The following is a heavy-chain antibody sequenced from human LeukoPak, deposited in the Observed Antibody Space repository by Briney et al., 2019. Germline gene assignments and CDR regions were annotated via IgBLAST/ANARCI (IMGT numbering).Heavy chain of an antibody. CDR3: ARVKYQLLWRGFDP. CDR2: IYYSGST. CDR1: GGSISSYY. D-gene: IGHD2-2*01. V-gene: IGHV4-59*01. J-gene: IGHJ5*02. Sequence: PSETLSLTCTVSGGSISSYYWSWIRQPPGKGLEWIGYIYYSGSTNYNPSLKSRVTISVDTSKNQFSLKLSSVTAADTAVYYCARVKYQLLWRGFDPWGQGTLVTVSS.